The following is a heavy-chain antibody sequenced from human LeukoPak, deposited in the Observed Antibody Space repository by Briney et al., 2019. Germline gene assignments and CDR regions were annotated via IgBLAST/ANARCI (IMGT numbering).Heavy chain of an antibody. V-gene: IGHV1-18*01. Sequence: ASVKVSCKASGYTFNIYGIGWVRQAPGQGLEWMGWISPYNGDTNYAQKLQGRVTMTTDTSTTTAYMELRSLRPDDTAVYYCARRGQGFDYYNYDNWGQGTLVTVSS. CDR1: GYTFNIYG. D-gene: IGHD3-22*01. CDR2: ISPYNGDT. CDR3: ARRGQGFDYYNYDN. J-gene: IGHJ4*02.